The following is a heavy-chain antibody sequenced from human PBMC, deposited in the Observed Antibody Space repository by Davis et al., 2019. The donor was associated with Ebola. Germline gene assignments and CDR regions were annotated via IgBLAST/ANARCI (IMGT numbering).Heavy chain of an antibody. D-gene: IGHD4-17*01. V-gene: IGHV1-8*01. CDR3: VRGLDFGDYTDY. J-gene: IGHJ4*02. CDR2: MNPNSANT. Sequence: ASVKVSCKASGYTFTNYDVHWVRQGTGQGLEWIGWMNPNSANTGYGQKFQGRVTMTTDTSTSTAYMELRSLRSDDTAVYYCVRGLDFGDYTDYWGQGTLVTVAS. CDR1: GYTFTNYD.